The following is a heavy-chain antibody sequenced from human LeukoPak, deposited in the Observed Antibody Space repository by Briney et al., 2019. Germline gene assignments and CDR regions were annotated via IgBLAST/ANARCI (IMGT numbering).Heavy chain of an antibody. Sequence: ASVKVSCKASGGTFSSYAISCVRQAPGQGLEWMGGIIPIFGTANYAQKFQGRVTITADESTSTAYMELSSLRSEDTAVYYCAREVVTMINNDAFDIWGQGTMVTVSS. V-gene: IGHV1-69*01. CDR3: AREVVTMINNDAFDI. CDR1: GGTFSSYA. J-gene: IGHJ3*02. CDR2: IIPIFGTA. D-gene: IGHD3-22*01.